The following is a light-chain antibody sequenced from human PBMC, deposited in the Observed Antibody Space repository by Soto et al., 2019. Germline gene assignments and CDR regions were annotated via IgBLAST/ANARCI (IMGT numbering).Light chain of an antibody. CDR3: SSYTSSFYV. Sequence: SVLTQPASVSGSPGHSITISCTGTSSDVGGYNYVSWYQQHPGKAPKLMIYEVSNQPSGVSNRFSGSKSGNTASLTISGLQAEDEADYYCSSYTSSFYVFGTGTKVTVL. V-gene: IGLV2-14*01. CDR1: SSDVGGYNY. CDR2: EVS. J-gene: IGLJ1*01.